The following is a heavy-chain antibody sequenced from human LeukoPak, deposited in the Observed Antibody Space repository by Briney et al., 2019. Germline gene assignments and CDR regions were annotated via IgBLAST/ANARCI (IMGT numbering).Heavy chain of an antibody. D-gene: IGHD3-16*01. V-gene: IGHV3-30*02. Sequence: PGGSLRLSCAASGFTFSNYGMHWVRQAPGKGLEWVTFIRYDGSNKDYADSVKGRFTISRDNSKNTLYLQMNSLRAEDTAVYYCAKGLRTGVGPYMGYHYYMDVWGKGATVTVSS. CDR3: AKGLRTGVGPYMGYHYYMDV. J-gene: IGHJ6*03. CDR2: IRYDGSNK. CDR1: GFTFSNYG.